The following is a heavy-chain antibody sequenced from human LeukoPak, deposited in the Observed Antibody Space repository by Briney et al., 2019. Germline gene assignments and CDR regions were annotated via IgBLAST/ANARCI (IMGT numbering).Heavy chain of an antibody. CDR3: AKATVLFIPWPYYFDY. CDR1: GFTFSSYA. V-gene: IGHV3-23*01. Sequence: GGSLRLSCAASGFTFSSYAMSWVRQAPGKGLEWVSAISGSGGNTYYADSVKGRFTISRDNSKNTLYLQMNSLRAEDTAVYYCAKATVLFIPWPYYFDYWGQGTLVTVSS. CDR2: ISGSGGNT. D-gene: IGHD4-17*01. J-gene: IGHJ4*02.